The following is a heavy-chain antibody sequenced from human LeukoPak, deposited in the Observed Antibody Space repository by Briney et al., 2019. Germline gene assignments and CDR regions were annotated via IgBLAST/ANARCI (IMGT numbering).Heavy chain of an antibody. CDR3: ARGGKDLDYFDY. Sequence: GSLRLSCAASGFTFSSYAMNWVRQAPGKGLEWVANIKQDGSEKYYVDSVKGRFTISRDNTKNSLYLQMNSLRAEDTAVYYCARGGKDLDYFDYWGQGTLVTVSS. V-gene: IGHV3-7*03. CDR2: IKQDGSEK. D-gene: IGHD4-23*01. CDR1: GFTFSSYA. J-gene: IGHJ4*02.